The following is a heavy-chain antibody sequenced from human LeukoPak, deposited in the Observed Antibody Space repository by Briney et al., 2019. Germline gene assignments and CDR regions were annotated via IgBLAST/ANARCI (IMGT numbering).Heavy chain of an antibody. CDR2: ISSRSSYI. CDR3: ARDPRERDPHPDY. Sequence: GGSLRLSCAASGFTFSSYSMNWVRQSPEKGLEWVTSISSRSSYIYHADSVKGRFTISRDNAKNSLYLQMNSLRAEDTAVYYCARDPRERDPHPDYWGQGALVTDSS. D-gene: IGHD2-21*02. J-gene: IGHJ4*02. CDR1: GFTFSSYS. V-gene: IGHV3-21*01.